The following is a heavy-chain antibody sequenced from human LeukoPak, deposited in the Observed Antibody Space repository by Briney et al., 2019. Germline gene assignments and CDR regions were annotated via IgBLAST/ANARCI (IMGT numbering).Heavy chain of an antibody. CDR1: GYTFTTYG. J-gene: IGHJ4*02. CDR3: ARGYSYDPFFDY. Sequence: ASVTVSCKASGYTFTTYGITWVRQAPGQGLEWMGWISAYNGNTNYAQNLQGRVTMTTDTSTSTAYMELRSLRSEDTAVYYYARGYSYDPFFDYWGQGTLVTVSS. V-gene: IGHV1-18*01. CDR2: ISAYNGNT. D-gene: IGHD5-18*01.